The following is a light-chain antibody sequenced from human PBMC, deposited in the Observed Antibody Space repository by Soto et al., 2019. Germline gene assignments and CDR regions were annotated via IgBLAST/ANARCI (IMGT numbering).Light chain of an antibody. V-gene: IGKV1-5*01. CDR2: DAS. Sequence: DIQMTQSPSSLSASVGDRVTITCRASQSISTYLHWYQQKPGKAPKLLIYDASSLESGVPSRFSGSGSGTEFTLTISSLQPDDFATYYCQQYNSYPTFGQGTKVEIK. CDR1: QSISTY. J-gene: IGKJ1*01. CDR3: QQYNSYPT.